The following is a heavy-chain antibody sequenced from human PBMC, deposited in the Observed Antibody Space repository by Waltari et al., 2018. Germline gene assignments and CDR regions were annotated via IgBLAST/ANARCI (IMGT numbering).Heavy chain of an antibody. Sequence: EVQLLESGGGLVQPGGSLRLSCAASGFTFVTSAMTWVRQAPGKGVGGVSSSRGPALNTFYADSVKGRFSISRDNSKKTLYLQINGLTADDTAVYYCAKVAGIAAAEFHFDFWGRGTLVTVSS. D-gene: IGHD6-13*01. J-gene: IGHJ4*02. CDR2: SRGPALNT. V-gene: IGHV3-23*01. CDR1: GFTFVTSA. CDR3: AKVAGIAAAEFHFDF.